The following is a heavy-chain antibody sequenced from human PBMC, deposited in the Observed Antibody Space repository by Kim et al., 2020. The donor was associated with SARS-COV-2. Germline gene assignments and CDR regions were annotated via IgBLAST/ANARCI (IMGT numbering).Heavy chain of an antibody. D-gene: IGHD5-12*01. J-gene: IGHJ6*02. CDR1: GFTFSSYE. CDR3: ARAPRVATMDYYYYYGMDV. CDR2: ISSSGSTI. Sequence: GGSLRLSCAASGFTFSSYEMNWVRQAPGKGLEWVSYISSSGSTIYYADSVKGRFTISRDNAKNSLYLQMNSLRAEDTAVYYCARAPRVATMDYYYYYGMDVWGQGTTVTVSS. V-gene: IGHV3-48*03.